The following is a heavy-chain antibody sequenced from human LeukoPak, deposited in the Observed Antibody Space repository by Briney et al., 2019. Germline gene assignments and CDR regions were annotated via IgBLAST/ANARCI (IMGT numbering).Heavy chain of an antibody. V-gene: IGHV1-69*04. Sequence: SVKVSCKASGGTFSSYAISWVRQAPGQGLEWMGRIIPILGIANYAQKFQGRVTITADKSTSTAYMELSSLGSEDTAVYYCAAEEMATITYYFDYWGQGTLVTVSS. CDR2: IIPILGIA. CDR3: AAEEMATITYYFDY. J-gene: IGHJ4*02. D-gene: IGHD5-24*01. CDR1: GGTFSSYA.